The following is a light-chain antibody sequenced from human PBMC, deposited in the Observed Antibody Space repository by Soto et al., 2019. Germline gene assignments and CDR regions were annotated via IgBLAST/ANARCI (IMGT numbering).Light chain of an antibody. CDR2: AAS. V-gene: IGKV1-27*01. CDR3: QKYNSAPRT. Sequence: DLQMTQSPSSLSASVGDRVTITCRASQGISNYLAWYQQKPGKVPKLLIYAASTLQSGVPSRFSGSGSGTDFTLTISSLQPEDGATYYCQKYNSAPRTFGQGTKVEIK. CDR1: QGISNY. J-gene: IGKJ1*01.